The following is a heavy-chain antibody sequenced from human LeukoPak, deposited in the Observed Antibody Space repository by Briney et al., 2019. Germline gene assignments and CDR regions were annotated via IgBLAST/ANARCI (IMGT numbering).Heavy chain of an antibody. Sequence: PSETLSLTCAVSGGSISSSNWWSWVRQPPGKGLEWIGEIYHSGSTNYNPSLKSRVTIPVDKSKNQFSLKLSSVTAADTAVYYCARGIAVAVLRLYYFDYWGQGTLVTVSS. V-gene: IGHV4-4*02. CDR2: IYHSGST. CDR1: GGSISSSNW. J-gene: IGHJ4*02. CDR3: ARGIAVAVLRLYYFDY. D-gene: IGHD6-19*01.